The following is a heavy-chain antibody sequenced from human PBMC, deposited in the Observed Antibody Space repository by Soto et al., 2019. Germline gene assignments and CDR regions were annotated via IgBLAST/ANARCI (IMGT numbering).Heavy chain of an antibody. CDR2: IYYSGST. CDR1: GGSISSYY. V-gene: IGHV4-59*08. D-gene: IGHD6-19*01. Sequence: QVQLQESGPGLVKPSETLSLTCTVSGGSISSYYWSWIRQPPGKGLEWIGYIYYSGSTNYNPSLKSRVTISVVTSTTQFPLKLSSVTAADTAVYYCARHGQWLVTGYFYYGMDVWGQGTTVTVSS. J-gene: IGHJ6*02. CDR3: ARHGQWLVTGYFYYGMDV.